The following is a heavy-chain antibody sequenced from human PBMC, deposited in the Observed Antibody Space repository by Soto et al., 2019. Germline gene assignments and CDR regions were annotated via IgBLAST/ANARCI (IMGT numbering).Heavy chain of an antibody. CDR1: GYTFTSYG. CDR3: ARWPGSSWDPDFDY. Sequence: ASVKVSCKASGYTFTSYGISWVRQAHGQGLEWMGWISAYNGNTNYAQKLQGRVTMTTDTSTSTAYMELRSLRSDDTAVYYCARWPGSSWDPDFDYWGQGTLVTVSS. V-gene: IGHV1-18*01. D-gene: IGHD6-13*01. J-gene: IGHJ4*02. CDR2: ISAYNGNT.